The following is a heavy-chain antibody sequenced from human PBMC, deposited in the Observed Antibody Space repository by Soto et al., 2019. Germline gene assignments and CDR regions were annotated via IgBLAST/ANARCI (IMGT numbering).Heavy chain of an antibody. CDR1: GFSLNTGGMC. CDR3: VRTHGGYTAYYGMDV. Sequence: SGPTLVNPSQTLTLTCTFSGFSLNTGGMCLSWVRQPTGKALEWLAVVRWDDEKHFSTSLRNRISVSKDAPGDRVVLTMANMDPADSGTYYCVRTHGGYTAYYGMDVWGPGTTVTVSS. J-gene: IGHJ6*02. V-gene: IGHV2-70*19. CDR2: VRWDDEK. D-gene: IGHD5-12*01.